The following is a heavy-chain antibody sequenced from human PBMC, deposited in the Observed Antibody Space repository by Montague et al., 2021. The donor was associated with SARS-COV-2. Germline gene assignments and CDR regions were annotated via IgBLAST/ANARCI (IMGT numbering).Heavy chain of an antibody. D-gene: IGHD4-17*01. CDR2: ISSSGSTI. Sequence: SLRRSCAASGFTFSDYYMSWIRQAPGKGLEWVSYISSSGSTIYYADSVKGRFTISRDNAKNSLYLQMNSLRAEDTAVYYCALDYGDYLDYYYGMDVWGQRTTVTVSS. CDR1: GFTFSDYY. V-gene: IGHV3-11*01. J-gene: IGHJ6*02. CDR3: ALDYGDYLDYYYGMDV.